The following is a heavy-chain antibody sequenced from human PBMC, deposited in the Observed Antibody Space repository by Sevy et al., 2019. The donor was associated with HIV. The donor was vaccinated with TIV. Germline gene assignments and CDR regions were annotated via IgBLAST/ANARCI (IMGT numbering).Heavy chain of an antibody. D-gene: IGHD4-17*01. Sequence: ASVKVSCKASGYTVTSYGISWVRQAPGQGLEWMGWISAYNGNTNYAQKLQGRVTMTTDTSTSTAYMELRSLRSDDTAVYYCSRAKWDYGGNPMDVWGKGTTVTVSS. CDR2: ISAYNGNT. CDR3: SRAKWDYGGNPMDV. V-gene: IGHV1-18*01. J-gene: IGHJ6*03. CDR1: GYTVTSYG.